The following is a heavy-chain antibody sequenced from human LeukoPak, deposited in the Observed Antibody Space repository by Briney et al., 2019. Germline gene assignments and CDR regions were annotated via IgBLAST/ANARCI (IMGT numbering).Heavy chain of an antibody. J-gene: IGHJ4*02. D-gene: IGHD2-2*01. CDR3: ARDAMRGGDLDY. CDR1: GASITTHF. CDR2: IYSSGST. V-gene: IGHV4-59*11. Sequence: SETLSLTCTVSGASITTHFWTWIRQPPGKGLEWIGYIYSSGSTNYNPSLKSRVTISVDTSKNQFSLRLSSVTTADTAVYYCARDAMRGGDLDYWGQGTLVTVSS.